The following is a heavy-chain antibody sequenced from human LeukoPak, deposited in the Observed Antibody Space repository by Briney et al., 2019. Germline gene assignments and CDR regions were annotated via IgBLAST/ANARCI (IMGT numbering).Heavy chain of an antibody. J-gene: IGHJ6*02. CDR1: GYTFTSYG. D-gene: IGHD5-18*01. CDR2: ISAYNGNI. CDR3: ARESRGYRYGYFYYYDMDV. V-gene: IGHV1-18*01. Sequence: GASVNVSCKASGYTFTSYGIRWVRQAPGQGLEWIGWISAYNGNINYAQKFQGRVTMTTDTSTSTAYMELRSLRSDDTAVYYCARESRGYRYGYFYYYDMDVWGQGTTVTVSS.